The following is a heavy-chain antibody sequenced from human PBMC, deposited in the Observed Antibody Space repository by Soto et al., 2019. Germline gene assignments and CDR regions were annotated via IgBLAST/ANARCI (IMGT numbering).Heavy chain of an antibody. CDR3: AMSDCPYFYYVIDV. D-gene: IGHD2-21*01. CDR2: IIPLLGST. V-gene: IGHV1-69*01. CDR1: GGPFSSQA. Sequence: QVQVEQSGAEVKKPGSSLKVSCKTSGGPFSSQAFNWVRQARGHGLEWMGGIIPLLGSTTYAQKFQDRVTFTADESTSTVYMELRSLRSADTATYFCAMSDCPYFYYVIDVWGRGTTVTVSS. J-gene: IGHJ6*02.